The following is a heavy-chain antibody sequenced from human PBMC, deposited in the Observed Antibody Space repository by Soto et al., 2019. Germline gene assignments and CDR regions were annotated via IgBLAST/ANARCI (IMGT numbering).Heavy chain of an antibody. CDR1: GFTFNIYD. CDR2: IGTSGDT. CDR3: ARGLDYFTSWTPHSENWFDL. D-gene: IGHD3-10*01. Sequence: GGSLRLACAASGFTFNIYDMHWVRQATGKGLEWVSAIGTSGDTHYPDSVKGRFTISRENAKNSLYLQMNSLRVGDTAVYYCARGLDYFTSWTPHSENWFDLWGQGTLVTVSS. J-gene: IGHJ5*02. V-gene: IGHV3-13*01.